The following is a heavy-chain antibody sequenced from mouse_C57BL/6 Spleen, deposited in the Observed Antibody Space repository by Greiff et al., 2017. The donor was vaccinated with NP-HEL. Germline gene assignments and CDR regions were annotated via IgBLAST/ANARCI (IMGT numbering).Heavy chain of an antibody. Sequence: VKLQESVPGLVKPSQSLSLTCSVTVYSISSGYYWNWIRQFPGNKLEWLGYISHDGSNNYNLTLKNGIPITRDPSMNQFFLKLNSVTTEDTATYYGARVDYYDGSGYCGYYFDYWGQGTTLTVSS. CDR1: VYSISSGYY. D-gene: IGHD1-1*01. CDR3: ARVDYYDGSGYCGYYFDY. V-gene: IGHV3-6*01. J-gene: IGHJ2*01. CDR2: ISHDGSN.